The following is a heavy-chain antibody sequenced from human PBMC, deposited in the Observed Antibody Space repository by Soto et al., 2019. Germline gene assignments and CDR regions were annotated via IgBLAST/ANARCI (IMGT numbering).Heavy chain of an antibody. V-gene: IGHV3-48*02. CDR1: GFTFSSYS. D-gene: IGHD3-10*01. J-gene: IGHJ4*02. Sequence: GGSLRLSCAASGFTFSSYSMNWVRQAPGKGPEWVSYISNSSTTIYYADSVRGRFTISRDNAKSSLYLQMNSLRDEDTAVYYCTRWSTMGCDYWGQGTLVTVSS. CDR2: ISNSSTTI. CDR3: TRWSTMGCDY.